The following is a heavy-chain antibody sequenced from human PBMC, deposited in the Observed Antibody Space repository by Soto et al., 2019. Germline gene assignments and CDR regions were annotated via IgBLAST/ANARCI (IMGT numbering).Heavy chain of an antibody. D-gene: IGHD3-16*01. CDR3: TTDSHFSACFIRLAL. CDR1: GFTFSTAW. J-gene: IGHJ2*01. CDR2: IKSKIDGGTT. V-gene: IGHV3-15*07. Sequence: PGGSLRLSCAASGFTFSTAWINWVRQAPGKGLEWVGRIKSKIDGGTTDFAAFVQGRFAISRDDSQDTMFLQMNSLKSEDTAVYYCTTDSHFSACFIRLALWGSETLV.